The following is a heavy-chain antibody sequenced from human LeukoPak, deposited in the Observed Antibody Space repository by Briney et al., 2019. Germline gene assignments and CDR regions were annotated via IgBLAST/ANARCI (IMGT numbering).Heavy chain of an antibody. CDR1: GGSFSGYY. D-gene: IGHD4-11*01. V-gene: IGHV4-34*01. CDR3: AREVDDYSNYYFDY. J-gene: IGHJ4*02. CDR2: INHSGST. Sequence: TSETLSLTCAVYGGSFSGYYWSWIRQPPGKGLEWIGEINHSGSTNYNPSLKSRVTISVDTSKNQFSLKLSSVTAADTAVYYCAREVDDYSNYYFDYWGQGTLVTVSS.